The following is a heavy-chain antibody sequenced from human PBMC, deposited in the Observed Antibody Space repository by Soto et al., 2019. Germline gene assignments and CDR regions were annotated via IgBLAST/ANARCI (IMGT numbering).Heavy chain of an antibody. Sequence: GGSMRLSCAASGFTFSSFEMNWVRQAPGKGLEWVSYITSTGTTIYYADSVKGRFTISRDNAKNSLYLQMNSLRAEDTAVYYCARGNSPVDVYWGQGTLVTVSS. CDR1: GFTFSSFE. CDR3: ARGNSPVDVY. CDR2: ITSTGTTI. D-gene: IGHD2-21*01. J-gene: IGHJ4*02. V-gene: IGHV3-48*03.